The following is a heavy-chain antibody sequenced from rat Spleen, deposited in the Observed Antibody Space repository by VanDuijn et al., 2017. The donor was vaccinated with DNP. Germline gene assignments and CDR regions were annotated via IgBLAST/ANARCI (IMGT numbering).Heavy chain of an antibody. D-gene: IGHD1-12*02. CDR2: ITSSGGST. CDR1: GFTFNNYW. CDR3: TTARYYDGSYYPYFDY. J-gene: IGHJ2*01. Sequence: EVQLVESGGDLVQAGRSLKLSCVASGFTFNNYWMTWIRQVPGKGLEWVASITSSGGSTYYPDSVKGRFTISRDNAKNTLYLQMIGLRSEDTATYYCTTARYYDGSYYPYFDYWGQGVMVTVSS. V-gene: IGHV5-31*01.